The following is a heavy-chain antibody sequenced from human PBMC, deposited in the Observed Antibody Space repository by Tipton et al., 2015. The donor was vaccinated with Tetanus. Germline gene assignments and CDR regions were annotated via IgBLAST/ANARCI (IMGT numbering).Heavy chain of an antibody. CDR1: GGSIRGGTFY. D-gene: IGHD2-15*01. CDR3: ARDRTICSGGSCYGIPGAFDI. CDR2: IYESGDT. J-gene: IGHJ3*02. V-gene: IGHV4-39*02. Sequence: GLVKPSETLSLTCTVSGGSIRGGTFYWGWIRQPPGKGLEWIGSIYESGDTYYIPSLKSRVTISVDTSKNQFSLNLNSMAAADTGVYYCARDRTICSGGSCYGIPGAFDIWGQGTMVTVSS.